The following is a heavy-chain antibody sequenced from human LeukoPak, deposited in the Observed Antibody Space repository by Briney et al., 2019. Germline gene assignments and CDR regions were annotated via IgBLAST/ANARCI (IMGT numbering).Heavy chain of an antibody. CDR3: ASRGDGSGWYHKRFYAFDM. CDR1: GYAFTDYW. CDR2: IYPSDSDT. Sequence: GESLKISCKASGYAFTDYWIGWVRQMPGRGLEWMGIIYPSDSDTRYSPSFQGQVTVSVDKSTNTAYLQWSSLKGSDTAMYYCASRGDGSGWYHKRFYAFDMWGQGTMVTVSS. D-gene: IGHD6-19*01. J-gene: IGHJ3*02. V-gene: IGHV5-51*01.